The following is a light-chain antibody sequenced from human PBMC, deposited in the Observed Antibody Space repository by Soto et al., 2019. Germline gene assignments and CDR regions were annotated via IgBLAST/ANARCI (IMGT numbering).Light chain of an antibody. CDR2: GAS. CDR1: QSVSSN. V-gene: IGKV3-15*01. J-gene: IGKJ1*01. CDR3: QQYNNWPPWT. Sequence: IVLTQSPATLSLSPWERATLSCRASQSVSSNLAWYQQKPGQAPRLLIYGASTRATGIPARFSGSGSGTEFTLTISSLQSKDFAVYYCQQYNNWPPWTFGQGTKVDIK.